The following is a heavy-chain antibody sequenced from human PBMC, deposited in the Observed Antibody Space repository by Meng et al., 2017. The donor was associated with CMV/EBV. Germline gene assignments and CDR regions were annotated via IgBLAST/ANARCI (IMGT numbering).Heavy chain of an antibody. V-gene: IGHV4-4*07. CDR3: ARAAVDLSKDYFDY. Sequence: QAQLQEPGPGPVNASETLSLTCTVSGGSISSYYWSWIRQPAGKGLEWIGRIYTSGSTNYNPSLKSRVTMSVDTSKNQFSLKLSSVTAADTAVYYCARAAVDLSKDYFDYWGQGTLVTVSS. CDR1: GGSISSYY. D-gene: IGHD2-15*01. J-gene: IGHJ4*02. CDR2: IYTSGST.